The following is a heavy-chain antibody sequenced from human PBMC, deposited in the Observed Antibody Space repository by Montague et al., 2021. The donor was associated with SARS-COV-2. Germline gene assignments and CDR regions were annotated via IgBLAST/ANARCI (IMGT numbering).Heavy chain of an antibody. Sequence: SETLSLTCTVSGGSISSYYWSWIRQPPGKGLEWIGYIYYSGSTTYNPSLKSRVTISVDTSKNQFSLKLGSVTAADTAVYYCARVGAYGDYPTPPTFDYWGQGTLVTVSS. D-gene: IGHD4-17*01. J-gene: IGHJ4*02. CDR2: IYYSGST. V-gene: IGHV4-59*01. CDR1: GGSISSYY. CDR3: ARVGAYGDYPTPPTFDY.